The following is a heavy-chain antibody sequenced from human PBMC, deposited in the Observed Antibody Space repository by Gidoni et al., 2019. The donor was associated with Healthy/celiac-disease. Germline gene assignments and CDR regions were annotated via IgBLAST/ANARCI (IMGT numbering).Heavy chain of an antibody. Sequence: QLQLQESGPGLVKPSETLSLTCTVSVGSISSSSYYWGWIRQPPGKGLEWIGSIYYSGSTYYNPSLKSRVTISVDTSKNQFSLKLSSVTAADTAVYYCARHGIVGADDWFDPWGQGTLVTVSS. V-gene: IGHV4-39*01. CDR3: ARHGIVGADDWFDP. D-gene: IGHD1-26*01. J-gene: IGHJ5*02. CDR1: VGSISSSSYY. CDR2: IYYSGST.